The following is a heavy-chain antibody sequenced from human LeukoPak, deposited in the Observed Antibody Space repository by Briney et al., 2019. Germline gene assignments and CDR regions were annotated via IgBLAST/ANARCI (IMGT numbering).Heavy chain of an antibody. CDR2: ISGSGGST. V-gene: IGHV3-23*01. CDR3: AKAPSSSGYRAFDI. J-gene: IGHJ3*02. CDR1: GFTFSHYS. Sequence: GGSLRLSCAASGFTFSHYSLNWVRQAPGKGLEWVSAISGSGGSTYYADSVKGRFTISRDNSKNTLYLQMNSLRAEDTAVYYCAKAPSSSGYRAFDIWGQGTMVTVSS. D-gene: IGHD3-22*01.